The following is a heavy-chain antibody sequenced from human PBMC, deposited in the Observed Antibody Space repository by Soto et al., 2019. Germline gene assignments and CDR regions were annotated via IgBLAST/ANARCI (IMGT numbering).Heavy chain of an antibody. D-gene: IGHD3-22*01. J-gene: IGHJ3*02. CDR2: ISGYNGNT. Sequence: ASVKVSCKASGYTFTTYGINWVRQAPGQGLEWMGWISGYNGNTKSAQKFQGRVTVTTHTSTTTSYMELRSLTSDDTAVYYCARGDYYDSSSAFDIWGQGTMVTVSS. CDR1: GYTFTTYG. V-gene: IGHV1-18*04. CDR3: ARGDYYDSSSAFDI.